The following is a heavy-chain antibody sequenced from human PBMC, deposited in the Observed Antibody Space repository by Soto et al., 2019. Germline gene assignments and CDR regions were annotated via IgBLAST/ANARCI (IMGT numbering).Heavy chain of an antibody. J-gene: IGHJ6*02. V-gene: IGHV1-18*01. CDR3: ARDTVAGTRYYYGMDV. Sequence: GASVKVSCKASGYTFTINGIFWVRQAPGQGLEWMGWISAYNGNTNYAQKLQGRVTMTTDTSTSTAYMELRSLRSDDTAVYYCARDTVAGTRYYYGMDVWGQGTTVTVS. CDR1: GYTFTING. D-gene: IGHD6-19*01. CDR2: ISAYNGNT.